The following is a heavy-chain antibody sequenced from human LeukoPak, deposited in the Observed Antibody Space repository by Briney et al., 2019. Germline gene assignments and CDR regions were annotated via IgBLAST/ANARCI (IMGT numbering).Heavy chain of an antibody. D-gene: IGHD3-9*01. CDR1: GFTVSSNY. CDR3: ARPYYDILTGPYYYGMDV. CDR2: IYSGGST. V-gene: IGHV3-53*01. Sequence: PGGSLRLSCAASGFTVSSNYMSWVRQAPGKGLEWVSVIYSGGSTYYADSVKGRFTISRDNSKNTLYPQMNSLRAEDTAVYYCARPYYDILTGPYYYGMDVWGQGTTVTVSS. J-gene: IGHJ6*02.